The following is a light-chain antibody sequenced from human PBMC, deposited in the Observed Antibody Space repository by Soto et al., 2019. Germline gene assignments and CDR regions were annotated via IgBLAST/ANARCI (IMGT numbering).Light chain of an antibody. CDR3: QQYKSYSPWT. J-gene: IGKJ1*01. CDR2: GAS. CDR1: QSVSSK. Sequence: EIVMTQSPATLSVPPGQRATLSCRASQSVSSKLAWHQQKPGQAPRLLIYGASARATGIPARFSGIGSGTEFTLTIRSLQSEDFAVYYGQQYKSYSPWTFGQGTKVDIK. V-gene: IGKV3-15*01.